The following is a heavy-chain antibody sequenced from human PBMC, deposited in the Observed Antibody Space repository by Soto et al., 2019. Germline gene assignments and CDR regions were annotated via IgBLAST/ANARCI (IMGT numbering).Heavy chain of an antibody. J-gene: IGHJ4*02. D-gene: IGHD4-17*01. CDR2: IYYTGST. V-gene: IGHV4-59*01. CDR1: GGSMSSNY. Sequence: SETLSLTCTVSGGSMSSNYWTWIRQSPGKGLEWIGYIYYTGSTKYNPSLKSRVTISLDTSKNQFSLRLTSVTSADTAVYYCARGGSYGDFFDYWGQGAQVTSPQ. CDR3: ARGGSYGDFFDY.